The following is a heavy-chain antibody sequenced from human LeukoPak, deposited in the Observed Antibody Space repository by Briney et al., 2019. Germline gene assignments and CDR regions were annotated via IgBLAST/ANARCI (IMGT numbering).Heavy chain of an antibody. J-gene: IGHJ4*02. CDR3: ATRSGSYPDY. D-gene: IGHD3-10*01. CDR1: GFTVSSNY. Sequence: PGGSLRLSCAASGFTVSSNYVSWVRQAPGKGLEWVSAISGSGGNTYYADSVKGRFTISRDNSKNTLYLQMNSLRAEDTAVYYCATRSGSYPDYWGQGTLVTVSS. CDR2: ISGSGGNT. V-gene: IGHV3-23*01.